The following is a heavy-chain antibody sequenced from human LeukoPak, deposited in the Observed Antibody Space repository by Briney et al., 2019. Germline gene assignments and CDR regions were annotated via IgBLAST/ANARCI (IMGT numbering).Heavy chain of an antibody. Sequence: GGSLRLSCAASGFTFSSYAMSWVRQAPGKGREWVSAISGSGGSTYYADSVKGRFTISRDNSKNTLYLQMNSLRAEDTAVYYCAKGPHIVVVPGRNWFDPWGQGTLVTVSS. V-gene: IGHV3-23*01. J-gene: IGHJ5*02. D-gene: IGHD2-21*01. CDR2: ISGSGGST. CDR1: GFTFSSYA. CDR3: AKGPHIVVVPGRNWFDP.